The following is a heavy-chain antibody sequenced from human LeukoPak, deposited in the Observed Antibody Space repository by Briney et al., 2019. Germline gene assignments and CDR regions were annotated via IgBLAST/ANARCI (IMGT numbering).Heavy chain of an antibody. CDR3: ARDHWGIVENGYDYFYYDMDV. V-gene: IGHV1-69*05. CDR2: IIPIYGTP. CDR1: GDTFSSYA. D-gene: IGHD7-27*01. J-gene: IGHJ6*03. Sequence: EASVKVSCKVSGDTFSSYAFSWLRQAPGQGLEWMGGIIPIYGTPNYAQKFQGRVTITTDESTSTAYMELSSLRSEDTAVYYCARDHWGIVENGYDYFYYDMDVWGKGTTVTVSS.